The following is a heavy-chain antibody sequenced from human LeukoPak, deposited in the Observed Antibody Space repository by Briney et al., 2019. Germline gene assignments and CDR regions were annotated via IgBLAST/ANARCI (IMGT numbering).Heavy chain of an antibody. CDR1: GGSFSGYY. V-gene: IGHV4-34*01. CDR2: INHSGST. CDR3: ASHYYDFWSGYPKPSFDY. D-gene: IGHD3-3*01. J-gene: IGHJ4*02. Sequence: SETLSLTCAVYGGSFSGYYWSWIRQPPGKGLEWIGEINHSGSTNYNPYLKSRVTISVDTSKNQFSLKLSSVTAADTAVYYCASHYYDFWSGYPKPSFDYWGQGTLVTVSS.